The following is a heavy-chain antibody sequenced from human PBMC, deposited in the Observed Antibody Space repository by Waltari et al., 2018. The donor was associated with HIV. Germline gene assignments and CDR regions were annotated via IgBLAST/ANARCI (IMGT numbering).Heavy chain of an antibody. CDR2: ISYDGSSK. V-gene: IGHV3-30*04. Sequence: QVQLVESGGDVVQPGRSLRLSCAASGFTLSTYSLHWVRQAPGKGLEWVAFISYDGSSKYYAHSVKGRFTISRDNSKNTLYLQMNSLRAEDTAVYYCARGSPYFDYWGQGTLVTVSS. J-gene: IGHJ4*02. CDR3: ARGSPYFDY. CDR1: GFTLSTYS. D-gene: IGHD3-10*01.